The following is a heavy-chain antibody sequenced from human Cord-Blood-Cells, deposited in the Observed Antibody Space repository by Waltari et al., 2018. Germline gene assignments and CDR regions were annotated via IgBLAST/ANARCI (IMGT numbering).Heavy chain of an antibody. Sequence: QVQLQESGPGLVKPSQTLSLTCTVSGGSISSGGYYWSWIRQHPGKGLEWIGYIYYSGGTYYNPSLKSRVTISVDTSKNQFSLKLSSVTAADTAVYYCARDFGSRIAPRSRGDAFDIWGQGTMVTVSS. CDR3: ARDFGSRIAPRSRGDAFDI. V-gene: IGHV4-31*03. CDR2: IYYSGGT. J-gene: IGHJ3*02. CDR1: GGSISSGGYY. D-gene: IGHD6-13*01.